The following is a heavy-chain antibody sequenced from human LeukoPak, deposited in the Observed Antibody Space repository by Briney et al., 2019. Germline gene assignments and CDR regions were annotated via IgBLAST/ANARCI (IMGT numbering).Heavy chain of an antibody. V-gene: IGHV1-18*01. D-gene: IGHD3-3*01. CDR1: GYTFTDYG. J-gene: IGHJ5*02. CDR2: INVYNDYT. Sequence: ASVKVSCKTSGYTFTDYGITWVRQAPGQGLEWMGWINVYNDYTTYAQKFQGRVAMTTDTSTSTAYLEVRSPTSDDTAVYYYAGGTIFGADNWFDPWGQGTLVTVSA. CDR3: AGGTIFGADNWFDP.